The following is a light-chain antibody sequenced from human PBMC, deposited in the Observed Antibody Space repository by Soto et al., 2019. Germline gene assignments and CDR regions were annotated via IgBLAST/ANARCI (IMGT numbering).Light chain of an antibody. CDR3: QQSYSTPWT. CDR1: QSISSY. CDR2: AAS. V-gene: IGKV1-39*01. J-gene: IGKJ1*01. Sequence: DIQMTQSPSSLSASLGDRFTITCRASQSISSYLNWYQQKPGKAPKLLIYAASSLQSGVPPTFSGSGSGTDFTLTISSLQPEDFATYYCQQSYSTPWTFGQATKVDIK.